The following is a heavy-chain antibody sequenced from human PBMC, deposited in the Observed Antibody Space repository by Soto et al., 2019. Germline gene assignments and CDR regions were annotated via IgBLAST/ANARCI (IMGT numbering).Heavy chain of an antibody. J-gene: IGHJ3*01. CDR2: IDPSDSYT. CDR3: ATTSDYYDSSGYYYTAFDL. CDR1: GYSFTSYC. D-gene: IGHD3-22*01. Sequence: LGESLKISCKGSGYSFTSYCISWVRQMPGKGLEWMGRIDPSDSYTNYSPSFQGHVTISADKSISTAYLQWSSLKASGTAMYSCATTSDYYDSSGYYYTAFDLWGQGTMVTVSS. V-gene: IGHV5-10-1*01.